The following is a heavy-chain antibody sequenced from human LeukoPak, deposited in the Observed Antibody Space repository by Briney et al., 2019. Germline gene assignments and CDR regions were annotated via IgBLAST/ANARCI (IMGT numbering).Heavy chain of an antibody. Sequence: GGSLRLSCAASGFTFSSYSMNWVRQAPGKGLEWVSSISSSSSYIYYADSVKGRFTISRDNAKNSLYLQTNSLRAEDTAVYYCARDVTYYDFWSGYYQIDYWGQGTLVTVSS. D-gene: IGHD3-3*01. CDR3: ARDVTYYDFWSGYYQIDY. CDR2: ISSSSSYI. CDR1: GFTFSSYS. V-gene: IGHV3-21*01. J-gene: IGHJ4*02.